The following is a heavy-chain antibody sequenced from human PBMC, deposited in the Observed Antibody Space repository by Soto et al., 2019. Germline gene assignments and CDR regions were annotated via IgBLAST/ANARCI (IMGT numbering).Heavy chain of an antibody. Sequence: SETLSLTCAVYGGSFSGYYWSWIRQPPGKGLEWIGEINHSGSTNYNPSLKSRVTISVDTSKNQFSLKLSSVTAADTAVYYCARGGSTNRRYCSSTSCYPYAEYFQHWGQGTLVTVS. CDR1: GGSFSGYY. J-gene: IGHJ1*01. CDR3: ARGGSTNRRYCSSTSCYPYAEYFQH. V-gene: IGHV4-34*01. CDR2: INHSGST. D-gene: IGHD2-2*01.